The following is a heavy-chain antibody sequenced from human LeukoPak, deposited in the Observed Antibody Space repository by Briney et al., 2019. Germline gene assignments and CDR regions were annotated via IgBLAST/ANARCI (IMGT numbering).Heavy chain of an antibody. D-gene: IGHD2-2*02. Sequence: GASVKVSCKASGYTFTSYAMHWVRQAPGQRLEWMGWINAGNGNTKYSQKFQGRVTITRDTSASTAYMELSSLRSEDTAVYYCARDGNGIVVVPAAIGWFDPWGQGTLVTVSP. J-gene: IGHJ5*02. CDR3: ARDGNGIVVVPAAIGWFDP. CDR1: GYTFTSYA. V-gene: IGHV1-3*01. CDR2: INAGNGNT.